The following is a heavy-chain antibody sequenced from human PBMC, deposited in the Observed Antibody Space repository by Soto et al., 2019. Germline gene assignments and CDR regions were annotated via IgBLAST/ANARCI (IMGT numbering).Heavy chain of an antibody. D-gene: IGHD3-3*01. CDR2: ISYDGSNK. V-gene: IGHV3-30-3*01. J-gene: IGHJ5*02. CDR3: ARDSGKTIFGVVISNWFDP. CDR1: GFTFSSYA. Sequence: QVQLVESGGGVVQPGRSLRLSCAASGFTFSSYAMHWVRQAPGKGLEWVAVISYDGSNKYYADSVKGRFTISRDNSKNTLYLQMNSLRAEDTAVYYCARDSGKTIFGVVISNWFDPWGQGTPVTVSS.